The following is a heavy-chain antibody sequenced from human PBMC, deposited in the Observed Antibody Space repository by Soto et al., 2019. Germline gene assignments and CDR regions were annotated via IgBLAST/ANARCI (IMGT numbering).Heavy chain of an antibody. CDR3: ARGYHGYSYANLDY. Sequence: QVQLQESGPGLVKPSETLSLTCTVSGGSINTYYWNWIRQPPGKGLEWIAYIYYNGNTDSNPSLESRVTISLDTPKNQLSLKLSSVTAADTAVYYCARGYHGYSYANLDYWGQGILVTVSS. CDR2: IYYNGNT. CDR1: GGSINTYY. D-gene: IGHD5-18*01. J-gene: IGHJ4*02. V-gene: IGHV4-59*01.